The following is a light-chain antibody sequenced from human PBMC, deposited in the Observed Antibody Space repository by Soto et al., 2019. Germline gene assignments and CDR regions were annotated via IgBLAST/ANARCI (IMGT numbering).Light chain of an antibody. CDR2: DVS. V-gene: IGLV2-14*01. Sequence: QSALTQPASVSVSPGQSITISCTGTSSDVGGYNYVSWYQQHPGKAPKLMIYDVSNRPSGVSNRFSGSKSGNTASLTISGLQAEDEGDYYCSSYTSSSAYVFGTGTKGTVL. J-gene: IGLJ1*01. CDR1: SSDVGGYNY. CDR3: SSYTSSSAYV.